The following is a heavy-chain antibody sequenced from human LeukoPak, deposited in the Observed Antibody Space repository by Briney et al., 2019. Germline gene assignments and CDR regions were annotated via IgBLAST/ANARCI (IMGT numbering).Heavy chain of an antibody. CDR1: GGSISSYY. D-gene: IGHD3-3*01. CDR2: IYYSGST. V-gene: IGHV4-59*01. J-gene: IGHJ3*02. CDR3: ARDKSAYYDFWSGYHRDAFDI. Sequence: PSETLSLTCTVSGGSISSYYWSWIRQPPGKGLEWIGYIYYSGSTNYNPSLKSRVTISVDTSKNQFSLKLSSVTAADTAVCYCARDKSAYYDFWSGYHRDAFDIWGQGTMVTVSS.